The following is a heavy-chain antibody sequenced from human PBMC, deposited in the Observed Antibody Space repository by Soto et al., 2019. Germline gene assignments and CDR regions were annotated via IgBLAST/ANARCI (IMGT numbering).Heavy chain of an antibody. CDR3: AKDHVGYCSSTSCKFDY. Sequence: PGGSLRLSCAASGFTFSSYAMSWVRQAPGKGLEWVSAISGSGGSTYYADSVKGRFTISRDNSKNTLYLQMNSLRAEDTAVYYCAKDHVGYCSSTSCKFDYWGQGTLVTVSS. V-gene: IGHV3-23*01. J-gene: IGHJ4*02. CDR1: GFTFSSYA. D-gene: IGHD2-2*01. CDR2: ISGSGGST.